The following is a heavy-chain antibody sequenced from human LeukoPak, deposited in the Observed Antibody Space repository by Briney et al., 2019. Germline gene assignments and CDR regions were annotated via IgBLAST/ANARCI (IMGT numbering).Heavy chain of an antibody. V-gene: IGHV3-7*01. D-gene: IGHD3-22*01. CDR1: GFTFSSYV. CDR3: ARLQSSGYWFHYYYYYMDV. J-gene: IGHJ6*03. Sequence: GGSLRLSCAVSGFTFSSYVMSWVRQAPGKGLEWVANIKEDGTETYYVDSMKGRFTISRDNAKNSLYLQMNSLRAEDTAVYYCARLQSSGYWFHYYYYYMDVWGKGTTVTISS. CDR2: IKEDGTET.